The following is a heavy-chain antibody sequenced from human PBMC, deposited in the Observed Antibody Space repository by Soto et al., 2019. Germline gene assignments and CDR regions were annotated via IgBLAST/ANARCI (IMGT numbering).Heavy chain of an antibody. CDR1: GGSFSAYY. CDR2: INNSGVT. Sequence: SETLSLTCAGYGGSFSAYYWSWIRQPPGKGLEWIGDINNSGVTHYNPSLKSRVTMSIDTSKNQFSLKLRSVTAADTAVYFCARGTYIFDNWDQGSLVTVSA. V-gene: IGHV4-34*01. J-gene: IGHJ4*01. CDR3: ARGTYIFDN.